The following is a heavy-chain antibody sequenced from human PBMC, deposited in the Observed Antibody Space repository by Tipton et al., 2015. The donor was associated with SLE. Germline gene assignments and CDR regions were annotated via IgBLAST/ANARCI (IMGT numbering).Heavy chain of an antibody. J-gene: IGHJ2*01. CDR1: GGSISGYS. D-gene: IGHD2-15*01. CDR3: ARDRYCGGGSCFDCFFDL. Sequence: TLSLTCTVSGGSISGYSWSWVRQPPGKGLEWIGYIYHSGSTNYNPSLKSRVTMSVDTSENQFSLKLTSVTAADTAVYYCARDRYCGGGSCFDCFFDLWGRGSLVTVSS. V-gene: IGHV4-59*01. CDR2: IYHSGST.